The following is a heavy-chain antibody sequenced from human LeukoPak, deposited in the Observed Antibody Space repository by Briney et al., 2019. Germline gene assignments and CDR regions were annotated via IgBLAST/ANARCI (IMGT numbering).Heavy chain of an antibody. V-gene: IGHV4-61*08. CDR3: AGHDSSGTYFQH. D-gene: IGHD3-22*01. CDR1: GGSISSGGYY. Sequence: PSQTLSLTCTVSGGSISSGGYYWSWIRQHPGKGLEWIGYIYYSGSTNYNPSLRSRVTISVDTSKNQFSLKLSSVTAADTAVYYYAGHDSSGTYFQHWGQGTLVTVSS. J-gene: IGHJ1*01. CDR2: IYYSGST.